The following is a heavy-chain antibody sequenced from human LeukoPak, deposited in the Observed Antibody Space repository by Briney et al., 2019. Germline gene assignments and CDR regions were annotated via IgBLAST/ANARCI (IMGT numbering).Heavy chain of an antibody. CDR3: ARANPPDYVWGSYRYLYFDY. J-gene: IGHJ4*02. D-gene: IGHD3-16*02. CDR2: IYYSGST. V-gene: IGHV4-34*09. Sequence: SETLSLTCAVYGGSFSGYYWSWIRQHPGKGLEGIGYIYYSGSTYYNPSLKSRVTISVDTSKNQFSLKLSSVTAADTAVYYCARANPPDYVWGSYRYLYFDYWGQGTLVTVSS. CDR1: GGSFSGYY.